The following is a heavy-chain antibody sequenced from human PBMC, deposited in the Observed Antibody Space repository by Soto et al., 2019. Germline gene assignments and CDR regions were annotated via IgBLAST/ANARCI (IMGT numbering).Heavy chain of an antibody. CDR2: MFPWTSDT. V-gene: IGHV5-51*01. D-gene: IGHD1-7*01. CDR3: VTTRDGTTFFPH. CDR1: GYTFNSFW. J-gene: IGHJ4*02. Sequence: LGESLKISCQGSGYTFNSFWIGWVRQMPGEGLEWMGLMFPWTSDTGYSPSFQGHVSISVDRSTGTGYLQWNSLKASDTAMYYCVTTRDGTTFFPHWGQGTPVTVSS.